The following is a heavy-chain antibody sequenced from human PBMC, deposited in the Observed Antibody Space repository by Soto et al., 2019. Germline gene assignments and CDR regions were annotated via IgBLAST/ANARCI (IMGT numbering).Heavy chain of an antibody. CDR2: ISWNSGST. CDR1: GFIFDDFA. CDR3: ARDTDSDTWNDPFDY. J-gene: IGHJ4*02. Sequence: DVQLVESGGGLVQPGRSLRLSCAASGFIFDDFAMHWVRQAPGKGLEWVSGISWNSGSTDYAASVKGRFIISRDNARNALYLQMNSLSPEDTDLYYCARDTDSDTWNDPFDYWGQGDLVIVS. V-gene: IGHV3-9*01. D-gene: IGHD1-1*01.